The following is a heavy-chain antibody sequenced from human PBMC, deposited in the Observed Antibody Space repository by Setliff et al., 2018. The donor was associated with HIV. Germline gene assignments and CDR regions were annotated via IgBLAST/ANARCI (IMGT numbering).Heavy chain of an antibody. CDR2: IGSAGDRTI. J-gene: IGHJ3*02. CDR1: GFTFSSYE. CDR3: AKHFLLWSNAFHI. D-gene: IGHD2-21*01. Sequence: GGSLRLSCAASGFTFSSYEMNWVRQAPGEGLEWLSYIGSAGDRTIYYADSVKGRFSISRDDSKNSLYLQMNSLRAEDTAVYYCAKHFLLWSNAFHIWGQGTMVTVSS. V-gene: IGHV3-48*03.